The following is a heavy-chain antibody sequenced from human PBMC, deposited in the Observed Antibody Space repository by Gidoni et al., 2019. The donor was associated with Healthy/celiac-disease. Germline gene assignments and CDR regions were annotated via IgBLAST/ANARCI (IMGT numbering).Heavy chain of an antibody. CDR1: GGSISSGGYY. CDR2: IYYSGST. Sequence: QVQLQESGPGLVKPSQTLSLTCTVSGGSISSGGYYWRWIRQHPGKGLEWIGYIYYSGSTYYNPSLKSRVTISVDTSKNQFSLKLNSVTAADTAVYYCARCPRLPEWFGELIPAFDIWGQGTMVTVSS. D-gene: IGHD3-10*01. J-gene: IGHJ3*02. CDR3: ARCPRLPEWFGELIPAFDI. V-gene: IGHV4-31*03.